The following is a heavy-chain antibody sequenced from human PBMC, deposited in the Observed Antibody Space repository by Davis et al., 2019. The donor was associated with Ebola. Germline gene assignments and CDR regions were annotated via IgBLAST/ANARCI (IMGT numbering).Heavy chain of an antibody. CDR2: ISSSSSYI. CDR1: AFSFDTYG. D-gene: IGHD6-19*01. J-gene: IGHJ6*03. V-gene: IGHV3-21*01. CDR3: ARWAGYYYYYMDV. Sequence: PGGSLRLSCAGFAFSFDTYGMNWVRQAPGKGLEWVSSISSSSSYIYYADSVKGRFTISRDNAKNSLYLQMNSLRAEDSAVYYCARWAGYYYYYMDVWGKGTTVTVSS.